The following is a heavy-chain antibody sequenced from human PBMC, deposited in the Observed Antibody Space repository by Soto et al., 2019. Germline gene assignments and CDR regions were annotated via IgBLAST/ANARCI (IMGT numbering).Heavy chain of an antibody. J-gene: IGHJ6*03. D-gene: IGHD3-9*01. V-gene: IGHV3-23*01. Sequence: GGSLRLSCAASGFTFSSYAMSWVRQAPGKGLEWVSAISGSGGSTYYADSVKSRLTISKDTSKSQVVLTMTNMDPVDTATYYCARMRGDILTGYYRGREPIYYYYYMDVWGKGTTVTVSS. CDR3: ARMRGDILTGYYRGREPIYYYYYMDV. CDR2: ISGSGGST. CDR1: GFTFSSYA.